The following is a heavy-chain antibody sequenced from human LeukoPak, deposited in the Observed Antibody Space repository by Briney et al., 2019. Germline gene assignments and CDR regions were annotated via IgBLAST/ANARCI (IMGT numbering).Heavy chain of an antibody. V-gene: IGHV3-23*01. CDR2: ISGSGGST. D-gene: IGHD3-22*01. Sequence: GGSLRLSCAASGFTFSSYAMSWVRQAPGEGLEWVSAISGSGGSTYYADSVKGRFTISRDNSKNTLYLQMNSLRAEDTAVYYCAKGAGDSSGYSYYYMDVWGKGTAVTVSS. CDR3: AKGAGDSSGYSYYYMDV. CDR1: GFTFSSYA. J-gene: IGHJ6*03.